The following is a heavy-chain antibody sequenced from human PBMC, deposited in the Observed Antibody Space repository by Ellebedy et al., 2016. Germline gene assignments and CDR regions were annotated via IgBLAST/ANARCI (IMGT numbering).Heavy chain of an antibody. J-gene: IGHJ4*02. V-gene: IGHV4-61*10. CDR2: INTSGST. Sequence: SETLSLXCVVSGGSVINTDYYWSWVRQPAGKGLEWIGRINTSGSTSYNPSLKSRVTISLDTSKNQFSLNLSSVTAADTAVYYCARKLDGTYIDYWGRGTLVTVSS. D-gene: IGHD6-13*01. CDR3: ARKLDGTYIDY. CDR1: GGSVINTDYY.